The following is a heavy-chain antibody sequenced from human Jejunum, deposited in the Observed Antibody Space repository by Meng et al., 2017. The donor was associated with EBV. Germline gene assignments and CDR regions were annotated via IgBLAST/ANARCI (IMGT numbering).Heavy chain of an antibody. V-gene: IGHV3-53*01. J-gene: IGHJ5*01. CDR1: GFIVSNSY. Sequence: QLVDSGGGLIQPGGSLSSSCAASGFIVSNSYFSWVRQAPGKGLEWVSVIYSDSTTHYADSVKGRFTMSRDNSKSTLFLQMDSLRAEDTAIYYCAKRETSGWYDLWGQGTLVTVSS. D-gene: IGHD6-19*01. CDR2: IYSDSTT. CDR3: AKRETSGWYDL.